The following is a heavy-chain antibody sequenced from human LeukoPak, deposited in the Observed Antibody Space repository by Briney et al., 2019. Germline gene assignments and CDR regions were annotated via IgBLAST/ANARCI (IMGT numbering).Heavy chain of an antibody. CDR2: FYTSGST. CDR3: ARGVIRATYYYYYYMDV. D-gene: IGHD3-10*01. CDR1: GGSISSYY. V-gene: IGHV4-4*07. J-gene: IGHJ6*03. Sequence: SETLSLTCTVSGGSISSYYWSWIRQPAGKGLEWIGRFYTSGSTNYNPSLKSRVTMSVDTSKNQFSLNLSSVTAADTAVYYCARGVIRATYYYYYYMDVWGKGTTVTISS.